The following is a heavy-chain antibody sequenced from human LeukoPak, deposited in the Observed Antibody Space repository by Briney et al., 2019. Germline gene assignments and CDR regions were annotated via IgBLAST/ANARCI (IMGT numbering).Heavy chain of an antibody. Sequence: GGSLRLSCAASGFTFSSYGMSWVRQAPGKGLEWVANIKQDGSEKYYVDSVKGRFTISRDNAKNSLYLQMNSLRAEDTAVYYCARDQFSGSYYPSVYWGQGTLVTVSS. CDR3: ARDQFSGSYYPSVY. D-gene: IGHD1-26*01. CDR1: GFTFSSYG. J-gene: IGHJ4*02. V-gene: IGHV3-7*01. CDR2: IKQDGSEK.